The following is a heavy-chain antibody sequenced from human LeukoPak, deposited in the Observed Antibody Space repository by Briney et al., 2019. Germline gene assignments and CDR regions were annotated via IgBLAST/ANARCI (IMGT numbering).Heavy chain of an antibody. CDR2: VNHSGSA. CDR3: ARERASNNHDNWFDP. J-gene: IGHJ5*02. Sequence: SETLSLTCAAYGASFNDYYWSWIRHSPTKGLEWIGEVNHSGSAKYNPSLKSRVTISADKSKNQFFLRLSPVAAADSGVYYCARERASNNHDNWFDPWGQGTLVTVSS. CDR1: GASFNDYY. V-gene: IGHV4-34*01.